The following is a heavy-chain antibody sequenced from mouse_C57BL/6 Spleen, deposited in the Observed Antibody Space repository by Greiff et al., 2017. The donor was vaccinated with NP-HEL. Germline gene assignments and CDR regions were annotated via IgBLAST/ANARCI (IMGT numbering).Heavy chain of an antibody. CDR3: ARRGITTVDY. D-gene: IGHD1-1*01. CDR1: GYSFTSSW. V-gene: IGHV1-69*01. J-gene: IGHJ2*01. Sequence: VQLQQPGAELVMPGASVKLSCKASGYSFTSSWMHWVKQRPGPGLEWIGEIDPSDSYTNYNQKFKGKSTLTVDKSSSTAYMQLSSLTSEDSAVYYCARRGITTVDYWGQGTTLTVSS. CDR2: IDPSDSYT.